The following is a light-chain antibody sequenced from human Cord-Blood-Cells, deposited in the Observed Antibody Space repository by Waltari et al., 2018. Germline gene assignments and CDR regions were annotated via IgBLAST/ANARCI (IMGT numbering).Light chain of an antibody. CDR3: SSDAGSNNWV. V-gene: IGLV2-8*01. CDR2: GVS. CDR1: SSDVGGYNY. Sequence: QSALTQPPSASGSPGQSVTISCTGTSSDVGGYNYVSWYQQHPGKAPTLMIYGVSKRPSGVPDRFSGSKSGNTASLTVSGLQAGDEADYYCSSDAGSNNWVFGGGTKLTVL. J-gene: IGLJ3*02.